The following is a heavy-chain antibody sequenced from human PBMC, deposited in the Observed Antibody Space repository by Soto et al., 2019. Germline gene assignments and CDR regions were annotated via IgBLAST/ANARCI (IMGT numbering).Heavy chain of an antibody. CDR3: ASQSTTGTTAHY. CDR1: GGTFSSYT. D-gene: IGHD1-1*01. Sequence: QVQLVQSGTEVKTPGSSVKVSCKTYGGTFSSYTINWVRKAPGQGLEWMGRIIAILGIANYAQKFQGRLTSXAXXSTSTASMELSSLTSEDTAVYYCASQSTTGTTAHYWGPGTLVTVSS. CDR2: IIAILGIA. V-gene: IGHV1-69*02. J-gene: IGHJ4*02.